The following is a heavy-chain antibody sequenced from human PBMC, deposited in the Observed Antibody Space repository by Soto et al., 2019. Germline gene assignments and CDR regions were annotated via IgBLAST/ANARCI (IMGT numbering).Heavy chain of an antibody. J-gene: IGHJ2*01. V-gene: IGHV3-23*01. D-gene: IGHD2-21*01. CDR2: ISGGGDAT. Sequence: EVQLLESGGDSVQPGGSVRLSCAGSGFTFINYAMNWVRQAPGKGLEWVSTISGGGDATFFADSERGRFTFSRDNSKNTVTLQMNSLGVDDTAVYYCARKVVGSTSRPDYWYFDLWGWGTLVTVSS. CDR3: ARKVVGSTSRPDYWYFDL. CDR1: GFTFINYA.